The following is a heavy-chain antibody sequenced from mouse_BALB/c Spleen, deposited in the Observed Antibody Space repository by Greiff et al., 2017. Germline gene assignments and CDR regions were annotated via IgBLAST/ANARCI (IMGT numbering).Heavy chain of an antibody. CDR1: GFNIKDTY. J-gene: IGHJ4*01. CDR2: IDPANGNT. D-gene: IGHD4-1*01. V-gene: IGHV14-3*02. CDR3: ARSELGLHAMDY. Sequence: EVKLMESGAELVKPGASVKLSCTASGFNIKDTYMHWVKQRPEQGLEWIGRIDPANGNTKYDPKFPGKATITADTSSNTAYLQLSSLTSEDTAVYYCARSELGLHAMDYWGQGTSVTVSS.